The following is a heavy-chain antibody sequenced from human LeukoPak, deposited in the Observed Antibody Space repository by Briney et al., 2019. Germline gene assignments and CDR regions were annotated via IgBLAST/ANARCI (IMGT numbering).Heavy chain of an antibody. Sequence: SETLSLTCTVPGGSISGYYWSWLRQPAGKGLEWIGRIYPSGSANYNPSLKSRVTMSVDTSKNQFSLKLNSVTAADTAVYYCAREYGDLDYWGQGTQVTVSS. J-gene: IGHJ4*02. CDR1: GGSISGYY. CDR2: IYPSGSA. D-gene: IGHD4-17*01. V-gene: IGHV4-4*07. CDR3: AREYGDLDY.